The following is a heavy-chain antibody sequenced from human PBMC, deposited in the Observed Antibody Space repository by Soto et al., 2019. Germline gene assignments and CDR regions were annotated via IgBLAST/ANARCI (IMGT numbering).Heavy chain of an antibody. D-gene: IGHD2-21*01. CDR3: TIGSWSGEVFDI. J-gene: IGHJ3*02. V-gene: IGHV1-69*02. CDR2: IIPMLGVR. CDR1: GGTFSTYS. Sequence: QVQLVQSGAEVKKPGSSVKVSCKDSGGTFSTYSMFWVRQAPGQGLEWMGRIIPMLGVRNYAQRFQDRVTITADTATATVHMELSSLRSEDTALYYCTIGSWSGEVFDIWGQGTMVTVSS.